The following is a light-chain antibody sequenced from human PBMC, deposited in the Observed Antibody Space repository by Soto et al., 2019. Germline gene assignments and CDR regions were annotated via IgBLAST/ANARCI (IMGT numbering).Light chain of an antibody. V-gene: IGLV2-23*02. CDR1: SSDVGSYNL. CDR3: CSYAGSSTFFYV. CDR2: EVS. J-gene: IGLJ1*01. Sequence: QSVLTQPASVSGSPGHSITISCTGTSSDVGSYNLVSWYQQHPGKAPKLMIYEVSKRPSGVSNRFSGSKSGNTASLTISGLQAEDEADYYCCSYAGSSTFFYVFGTG.